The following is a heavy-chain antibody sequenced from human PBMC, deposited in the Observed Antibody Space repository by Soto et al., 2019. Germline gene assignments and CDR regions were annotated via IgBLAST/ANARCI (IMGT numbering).Heavy chain of an antibody. CDR2: IVGGSGNT. CDR3: AARRSALYAMDV. V-gene: IGHV1-58*01. CDR1: GFTFSTSA. Sequence: MQLVQSGPEVKKPGTSVKVSCKASGFTFSTSAVQWVRQARGQRPEWMGWIVGGSGNTNYAQNSQERVIITRDMSTSTVYMDLSSLRSDDTAVYFCAARRSALYAMDVWGQGTTVIVSS. J-gene: IGHJ6*02.